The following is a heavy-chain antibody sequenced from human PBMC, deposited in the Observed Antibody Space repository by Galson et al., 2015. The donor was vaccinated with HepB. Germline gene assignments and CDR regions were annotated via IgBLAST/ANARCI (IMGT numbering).Heavy chain of an antibody. J-gene: IGHJ4*02. CDR1: GGSFSGYY. CDR3: ARGPGITMIAVVIMRGPSFDY. V-gene: IGHV4-34*01. D-gene: IGHD3-22*01. CDR2: INHSGST. Sequence: ETLSLTCAVYGGSFSGYYWSWIRQPPGQGLEWIGEINHSGSTNYNPSLKSRVTISVDTSKNQFSLKLSSVTAADTAVYYCARGPGITMIAVVIMRGPSFDYWGQGTLVTVSS.